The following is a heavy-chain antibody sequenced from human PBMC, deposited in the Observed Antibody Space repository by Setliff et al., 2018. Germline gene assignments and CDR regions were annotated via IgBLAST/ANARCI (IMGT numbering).Heavy chain of an antibody. J-gene: IGHJ4*02. CDR3: ARRHCSGGSCYSLNYFDY. V-gene: IGHV4-38-2*01. CDR2: IYHSGST. Sequence: PSETLSLTCAVSGYFISSGYYWGWIRQPPGKGLEWIGSIYHSGSTYYNPSLKSRVTISVDTSKKQFSLKLSSVTAADTAVYYCARRHCSGGSCYSLNYFDYWGQGPLVTSPQ. D-gene: IGHD2-15*01. CDR1: GYFISSGYY.